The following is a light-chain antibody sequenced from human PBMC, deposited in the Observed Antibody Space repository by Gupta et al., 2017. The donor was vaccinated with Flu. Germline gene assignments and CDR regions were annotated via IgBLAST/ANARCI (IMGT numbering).Light chain of an antibody. CDR2: AVS. J-gene: IGLJ2*01. V-gene: IGLV2-14*01. Sequence: TTCSTVTSSVIVVCDYLSWCHQHPVIAPKLMLFAVSPRPAVISDRFSGSRSGNTASLTITGLLAEDDAFYYCSSYTNSNTVVVFGGGTKVTVL. CDR1: SSVIVVCDY. CDR3: SSYTNSNTVVV.